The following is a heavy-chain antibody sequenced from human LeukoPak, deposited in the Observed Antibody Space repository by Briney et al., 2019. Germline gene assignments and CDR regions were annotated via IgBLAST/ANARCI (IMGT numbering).Heavy chain of an antibody. CDR2: ISPSSGGT. V-gene: IGHV1-2*02. Sequence: ASLRVSSKASRYTFTGYYMHWVRHAPGEGRERMGWISPSSGGTNNAQKFQGRVTMTRDTSISTVYMELSRLGSDDTAVEYCARGAGVGDTEFDSGGQGSLVTVSS. CDR3: ARGAGVGDTEFDS. J-gene: IGHJ4*02. D-gene: IGHD1-26*01. CDR1: RYTFTGYY.